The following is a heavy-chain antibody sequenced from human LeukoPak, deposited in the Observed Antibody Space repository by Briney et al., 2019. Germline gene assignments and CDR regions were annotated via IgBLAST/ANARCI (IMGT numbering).Heavy chain of an antibody. D-gene: IGHD5-18*01. CDR2: IWYDGSNK. J-gene: IGHJ4*02. CDR1: GFTFSSYG. CDR3: AKVIGYSYGPVFDY. Sequence: PGGSLRLSCAASGFTFSSYGMHWVRQAPGKGLEWVAVIWYDGSNKYYADSVKGRFTISRDNSKNTPYLQMNSLRAEDTAVYYCAKVIGYSYGPVFDYWGQGTLVTVSS. V-gene: IGHV3-33*06.